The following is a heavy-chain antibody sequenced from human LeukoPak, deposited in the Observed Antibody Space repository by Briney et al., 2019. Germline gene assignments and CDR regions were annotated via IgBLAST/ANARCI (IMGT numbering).Heavy chain of an antibody. Sequence: SQTLSLTCTVSGGSISSGSYYWSWIRRPAGKGLEWIGRIYTSGSTNYNPSLKSRVTVSVDTSKNQFSLRLSSVTAADTAVYYCARYIYGVWHFDYWGQGTLVTVSS. V-gene: IGHV4-61*02. CDR1: GGSISSGSYY. CDR2: IYTSGST. J-gene: IGHJ4*02. D-gene: IGHD2-8*01. CDR3: ARYIYGVWHFDY.